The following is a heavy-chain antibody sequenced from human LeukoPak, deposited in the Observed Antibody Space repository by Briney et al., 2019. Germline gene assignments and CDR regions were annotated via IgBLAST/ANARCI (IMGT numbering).Heavy chain of an antibody. CDR1: GGSISSYY. Sequence: SETLSLTCTVSGGSISSYYWSWIRQPPGKGLERIGYIYYSGSTNYNPSLKSRVTISVDTFKNQFSLKLSSVTAADTAVYYCARGLRDDLFDYWGQGTLVTVSS. CDR3: ARGLRDDLFDY. D-gene: IGHD5-12*01. J-gene: IGHJ4*02. V-gene: IGHV4-59*01. CDR2: IYYSGST.